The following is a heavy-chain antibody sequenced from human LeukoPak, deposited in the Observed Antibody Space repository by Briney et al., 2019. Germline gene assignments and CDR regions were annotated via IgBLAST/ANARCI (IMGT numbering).Heavy chain of an antibody. D-gene: IGHD2-2*01. CDR3: ARGPDCSSTSCPNPYYYYGMDV. J-gene: IGHJ6*02. CDR2: IYYSRST. CDR1: GGSISSSSYY. V-gene: IGHV4-39*07. Sequence: SETLSLTCTVAGGSISSSSYYWGWIRQPPGKGLEWIGSIYYSRSTYYNPSLKSRVTISVDTSKNQFSLKLGSVTAADTAVYYCARGPDCSSTSCPNPYYYYGMDVWGQGTTVSVSS.